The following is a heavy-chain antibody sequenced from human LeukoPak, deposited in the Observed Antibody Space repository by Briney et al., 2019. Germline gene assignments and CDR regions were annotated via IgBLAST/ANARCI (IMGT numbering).Heavy chain of an antibody. V-gene: IGHV1-2*02. CDR1: GYTFTDYY. D-gene: IGHD4-23*01. Sequence: GASVKVSCKASGYTFTDYYIHWVRQAPGQGLECMGWISPDSGVTNYAQKFQGRVTMTRDTSISTAYMELSRLTSDDTAVYYCARVGKGYSQYYFDYWGQGTVVTVSS. CDR3: ARVGKGYSQYYFDY. J-gene: IGHJ4*02. CDR2: ISPDSGVT.